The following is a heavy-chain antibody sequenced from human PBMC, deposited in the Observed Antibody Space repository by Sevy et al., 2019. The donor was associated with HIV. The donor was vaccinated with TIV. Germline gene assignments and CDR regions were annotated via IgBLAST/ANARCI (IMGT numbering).Heavy chain of an antibody. CDR2: SNEDGSTT. J-gene: IGHJ6*02. V-gene: IGHV3-74*01. D-gene: IGHD3-16*01. Sequence: GGSLRLSCAASGFTFSSYWMHWVRQAPGKGLGWVSRSNEDGSTTNYADSVKGRFTISRDNAKNTLYLQMHSLRAEDTAVYYCARDIGGLGSFWGQGTTVTVSS. CDR3: ARDIGGLGSF. CDR1: GFTFSSYW.